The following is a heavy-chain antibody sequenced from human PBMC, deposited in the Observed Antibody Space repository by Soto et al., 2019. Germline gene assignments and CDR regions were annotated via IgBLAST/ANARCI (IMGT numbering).Heavy chain of an antibody. CDR1: GYTFTGYY. J-gene: IGHJ6*02. V-gene: IGHV1-2*04. CDR3: ARGWETVTTQPYYYYGMDV. Sequence: GASVKVSCKASGYTFTGYYMHWVRQAPGQGLERMGWINPNSGGTNYAQKFQGWVTMTRDTSISTAYMELSRLRSDDTAVYYCARGWETVTTQPYYYYGMDVWGQGTTVTSP. D-gene: IGHD4-17*01. CDR2: INPNSGGT.